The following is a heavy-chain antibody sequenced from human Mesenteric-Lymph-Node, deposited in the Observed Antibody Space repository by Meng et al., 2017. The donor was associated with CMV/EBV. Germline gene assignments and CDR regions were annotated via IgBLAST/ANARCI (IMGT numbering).Heavy chain of an antibody. V-gene: IGHV3-48*03. CDR1: GFTFINSE. CDR2: ISSSGFTV. Sequence: GGSLRLSCEASGFTFINSEMNWVRQAPGKGLEWVSYISSSGFTVYYTDSVKGRFTISRDDAKNSLYLQMNNLRAEDTAVYYCARGGFYKYGPPTGDYWGQGTLVTVSS. J-gene: IGHJ4*02. D-gene: IGHD3-10*01. CDR3: ARGGFYKYGPPTGDY.